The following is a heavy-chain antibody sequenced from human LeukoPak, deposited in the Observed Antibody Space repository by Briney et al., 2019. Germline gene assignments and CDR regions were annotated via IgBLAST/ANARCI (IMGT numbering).Heavy chain of an antibody. V-gene: IGHV3-23*01. J-gene: IGHJ4*02. CDR2: IGGSGGST. Sequence: GGSLRLSCAASGFTFGSYAMSWVRQAPGKGLEWVSVIGGSGGSTDYADSVKGRFTISRDNSKNTLYLQMNSPRVEDTAFYYCARDLAYSRLDYWGQGMLVTVSS. CDR1: GFTFGSYA. D-gene: IGHD5-18*01. CDR3: ARDLAYSRLDY.